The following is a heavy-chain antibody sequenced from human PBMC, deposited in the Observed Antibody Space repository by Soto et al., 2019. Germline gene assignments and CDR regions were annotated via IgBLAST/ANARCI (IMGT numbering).Heavy chain of an antibody. D-gene: IGHD5-12*01. J-gene: IGHJ4*02. CDR2: IYDSGSS. V-gene: IGHV4-30-4*01. Sequence: SETLSLTCTVSGASISSGDYFWSWIRQSPGKGLQWIGYIYDSGSSYYNPSLKSRVTMSVDTSKNQFSLKLSSVTAADTAVYYCAREKGYISGPKNFDYWGQGTRVTVSS. CDR3: AREKGYISGPKNFDY. CDR1: GASISSGDYF.